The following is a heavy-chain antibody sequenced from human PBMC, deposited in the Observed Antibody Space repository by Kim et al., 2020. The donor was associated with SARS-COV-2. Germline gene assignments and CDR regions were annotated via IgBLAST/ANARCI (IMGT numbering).Heavy chain of an antibody. CDR1: GFTFDDYA. J-gene: IGHJ4*02. Sequence: GGSLRLFCAGSGFTFDDYALHWVRQAPGKGLEWVAGISWNSGAIAYADSVKGRFTISRDNAQNSLILQMNNVRPEDTALYYCAKDNEGYTYGHKHWGQGTLVTVSS. D-gene: IGHD2-15*01. CDR3: AKDNEGYTYGHKH. CDR2: ISWNSGAI. V-gene: IGHV3-9*01.